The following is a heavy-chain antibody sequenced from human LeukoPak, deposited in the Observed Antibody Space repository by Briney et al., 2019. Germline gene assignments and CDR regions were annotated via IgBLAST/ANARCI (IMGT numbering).Heavy chain of an antibody. CDR3: ARDYYDSSGYLSY. CDR1: GYTFTSYG. D-gene: IGHD3-22*01. CDR2: ISAYNGNT. V-gene: IGHV1-18*01. Sequence: GASVKVSCKASGYTFTSYGISWVRQAPGQGLEWMGWISAYNGNTNYAQKFQGRVTMTRDTSISTAYMELSRLRSDDTAVYYCARDYYDSSGYLSYWGQGTLVTVSS. J-gene: IGHJ4*02.